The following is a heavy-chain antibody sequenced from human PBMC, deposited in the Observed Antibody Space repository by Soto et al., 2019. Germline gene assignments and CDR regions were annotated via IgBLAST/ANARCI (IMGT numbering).Heavy chain of an antibody. CDR3: ARRLHDTAMVRVYYFVY. D-gene: IGHD5-18*01. J-gene: IGHJ4*02. Sequence: SETLSVTCTFSGGSVSIGSYSWRWIRQPAGKGLEWIGRIHTSGSTNYNPSLKSRVTMSVDTSKNQFSLKLSSVTAADTAVYYCARRLHDTAMVRVYYFVYWGQGTLVTVSS. CDR2: IHTSGST. CDR1: GGSVSIGSYS. V-gene: IGHV4-61*02.